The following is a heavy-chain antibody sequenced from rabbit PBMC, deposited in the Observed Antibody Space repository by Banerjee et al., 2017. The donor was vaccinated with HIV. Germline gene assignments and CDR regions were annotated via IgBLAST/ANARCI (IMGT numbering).Heavy chain of an antibody. V-gene: IGHV1S43*01. Sequence: IGIGSGSTWYASCVNGRFTISRSTSLNTVNLKMTSLTAADTATYFCARGSSYYSYYYVMDLWGPGTLVTVS. J-gene: IGHJ6*01. D-gene: IGHD8-1*01. CDR3: ARGSSYYSYYYVMDL. CDR2: IGIGSGST.